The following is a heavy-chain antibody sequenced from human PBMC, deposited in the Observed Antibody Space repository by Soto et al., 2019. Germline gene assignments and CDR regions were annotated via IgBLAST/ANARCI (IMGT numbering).Heavy chain of an antibody. V-gene: IGHV1-3*01. Sequence: QVQLLQSGTEVKKPGASVMFSCKASGYTFTSYAAHWVRQAPGQRLERMGWIHGGNDNRAYSQKFQARVTITRDPSPSTAYMELRSLRSKGTALYYCARGGDGSWLDGFFDYWGQGTLVTVSS. D-gene: IGHD5-12*01. CDR3: ARGGDGSWLDGFFDY. J-gene: IGHJ4*02. CDR1: GYTFTSYA. CDR2: IHGGNDNR.